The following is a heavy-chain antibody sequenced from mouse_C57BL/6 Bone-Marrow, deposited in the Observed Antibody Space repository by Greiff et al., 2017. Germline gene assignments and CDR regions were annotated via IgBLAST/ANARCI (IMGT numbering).Heavy chain of an antibody. CDR1: GYTFTSYW. Sequence: QVQLQQPGAELVKPGASVKMSCKASGYTFTSYWITWVKQRPGQGLEWIGDIYPGSGSTNYNEKFKSKATLTVATSSSTAYMQLSSLTSEDSAVXYCARYIPTVVATDYAMDYWGQGTSVTVSS. CDR3: ARYIPTVVATDYAMDY. D-gene: IGHD1-1*01. V-gene: IGHV1-55*01. CDR2: IYPGSGST. J-gene: IGHJ4*01.